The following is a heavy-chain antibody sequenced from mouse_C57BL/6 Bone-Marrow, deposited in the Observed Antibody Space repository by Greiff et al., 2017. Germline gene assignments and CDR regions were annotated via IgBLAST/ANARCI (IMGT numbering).Heavy chain of an antibody. V-gene: IGHV1-69*01. CDR2: IDPSDSYT. CDR3: ASDGSSYDWFAY. D-gene: IGHD1-1*01. CDR1: GYTFTSYW. Sequence: VQLQQPGAELVMPGASVKLSCKASGYTFTSYWMHWVKQRPGQGLEWIGEIDPSDSYTNYNQKFKGKSTLTVDKSSSTAYMQLSSLTSEDSAVYYCASDGSSYDWFAYWGQGTLVTVSA. J-gene: IGHJ3*01.